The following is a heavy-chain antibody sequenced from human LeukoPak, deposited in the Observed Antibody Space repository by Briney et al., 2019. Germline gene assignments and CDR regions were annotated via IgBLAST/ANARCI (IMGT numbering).Heavy chain of an antibody. CDR1: GFTFSSYS. J-gene: IGHJ4*02. D-gene: IGHD1-14*01. Sequence: GGSLRLSCAASGFTFSSYSMNWVRQAPGKGLEWVSYISSSSSTIYYADSVKDRFTISRDNAKNSLYLQMNSLRAEDTAVYYCARDAPDSFDYWGQGTLVTVSS. V-gene: IGHV3-48*01. CDR3: ARDAPDSFDY. CDR2: ISSSSSTI.